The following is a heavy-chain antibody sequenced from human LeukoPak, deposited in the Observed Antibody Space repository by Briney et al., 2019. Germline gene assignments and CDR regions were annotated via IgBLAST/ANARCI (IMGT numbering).Heavy chain of an antibody. CDR2: VYYSRST. D-gene: IGHD3-10*01. V-gene: IGHV4-59*11. CDR3: ARVETLRSGDYYMDV. J-gene: IGHJ6*03. CDR1: GVSITGHY. Sequence: SETLSLNCTVSGVSITGHYWSWVRQPPGKGLEGIGYVYYSRSTNYNPSLKSRLSISVDSSNNHFSLKLSSVTAADTGVYYCARVETLRSGDYYMDVWGKGTTVSVSS.